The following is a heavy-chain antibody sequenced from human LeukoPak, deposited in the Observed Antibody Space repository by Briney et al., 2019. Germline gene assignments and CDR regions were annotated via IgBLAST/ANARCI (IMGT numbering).Heavy chain of an antibody. CDR1: GLTFSDYS. CDR2: ISAGGGST. Sequence: GGSLRLSCAASGLTFSDYSMTWVRQAPGKGLFWVSGISAGGGSTYYADSVKGRFTISRDNSRNALYLQMNSLRAEDTAVYYCAKDAAGPEYWGQGTLVTISS. D-gene: IGHD6-13*01. CDR3: AKDAAGPEY. V-gene: IGHV3-23*01. J-gene: IGHJ4*02.